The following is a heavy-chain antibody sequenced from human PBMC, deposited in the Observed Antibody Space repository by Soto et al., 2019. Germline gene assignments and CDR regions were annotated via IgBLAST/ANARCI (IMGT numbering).Heavy chain of an antibody. J-gene: IGHJ3*02. Sequence: SETLSLTCTVSGGSISNYYWSWIRQPPGKGLEWIGYIYYSGSTNYNPSLKSRVTISVDTSKNQFSLKLSSVTAADTAVYYCARRPIGYCSGGRCYRGAFDIWGQGTMVTVSS. CDR1: GGSISNYY. V-gene: IGHV4-59*01. CDR3: ARRPIGYCSGGRCYRGAFDI. D-gene: IGHD2-15*01. CDR2: IYYSGST.